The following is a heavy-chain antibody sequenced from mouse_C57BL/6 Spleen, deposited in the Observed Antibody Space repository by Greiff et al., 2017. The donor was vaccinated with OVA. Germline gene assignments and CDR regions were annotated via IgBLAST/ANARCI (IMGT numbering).Heavy chain of an antibody. D-gene: IGHD2-2*01. Sequence: QVQLQQPGAELVKPGASVKVSCKASGYTFTSYWMHWVKQRPGQGLEWIGRIHPSDSDTNYNQKFKGKATLTVDKSSSTAYMQLSRLSSEDSAVYYCAMRRGYDGLAYWGQGTLVTVSA. V-gene: IGHV1-74*01. CDR2: IHPSDSDT. CDR3: AMRRGYDGLAY. CDR1: GYTFTSYW. J-gene: IGHJ3*01.